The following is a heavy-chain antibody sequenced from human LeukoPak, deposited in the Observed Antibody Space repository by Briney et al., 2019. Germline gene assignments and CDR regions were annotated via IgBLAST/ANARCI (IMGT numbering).Heavy chain of an antibody. J-gene: IGHJ5*02. CDR3: ARGLGSGIRGPNWFDP. CDR2: ISSSSSYI. V-gene: IGHV3-21*01. D-gene: IGHD3-10*01. CDR1: VFTFSSYS. Sequence: GGSLRLSCASSVFTFSSYSMNWVREARGRGLEGVSSISSSSSYIYYADSVKGRFTISRDNAKHSLYLQMNSLRAEDTAVYYCARGLGSGIRGPNWFDPWGQRTLVPVSS.